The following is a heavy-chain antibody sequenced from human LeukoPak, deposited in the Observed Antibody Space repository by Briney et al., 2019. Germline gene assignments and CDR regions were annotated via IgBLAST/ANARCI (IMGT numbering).Heavy chain of an antibody. CDR3: AKDGTTTITFDY. D-gene: IGHD1-1*01. Sequence: GGSLRLSCAASGFTFSSYAMSWVRQAPGKGLEWVSTISGSSGSTYYTDSVKGRFTISRDNSKNTLYLQMNSLRAEDTAVYYCAKDGTTTITFDYWGQGTLVTVSS. CDR1: GFTFSSYA. J-gene: IGHJ4*02. CDR2: ISGSSGST. V-gene: IGHV3-23*01.